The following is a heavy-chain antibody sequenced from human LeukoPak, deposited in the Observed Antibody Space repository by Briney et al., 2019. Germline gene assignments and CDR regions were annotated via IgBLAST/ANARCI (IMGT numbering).Heavy chain of an antibody. CDR3: ARRGFSHYYAFDI. D-gene: IGHD3-10*01. Sequence: PSETLSLTCTVSGGSISSYYWSWIRQPPGKGLEWIGYIYTSGSTNYNPSLKSRVTISVDTSKNQFSLKLSSVTAADTAVYYCARRGFSHYYAFDIWGQGTVVTVSS. CDR1: GGSISSYY. CDR2: IYTSGST. V-gene: IGHV4-4*09. J-gene: IGHJ3*02.